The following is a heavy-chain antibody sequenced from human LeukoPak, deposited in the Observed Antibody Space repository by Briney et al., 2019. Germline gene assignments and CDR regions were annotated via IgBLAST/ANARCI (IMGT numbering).Heavy chain of an antibody. V-gene: IGHV4-30-4*08. J-gene: IGHJ3*02. CDR2: IYYSGST. CDR1: GGSISSGDYY. CDR3: AYYDFWSGDPAFDI. D-gene: IGHD3-3*01. Sequence: SQTLSLTXTVSGGSISSGDYYWSWIRQPPGKGLEWIGYIYYSGSTYYNPSLKSRVTISVDTSKNQFSLKLSSVTAADTAVYYCAYYDFWSGDPAFDIWGQGTMVTVSS.